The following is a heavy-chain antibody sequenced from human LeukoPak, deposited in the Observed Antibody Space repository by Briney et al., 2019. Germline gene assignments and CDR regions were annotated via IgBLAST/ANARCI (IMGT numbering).Heavy chain of an antibody. J-gene: IGHJ3*02. V-gene: IGHV5-51*01. D-gene: IGHD3-3*01. CDR3: ARRPYDFWSGYYNDAFDI. Sequence: GESLKISCQGSGYSFTSYWIGWVRQMPGKGLEWMGIIYPGDSDTRYSPSFQGQVTISAGKSISTAYLQWSSLKASDTAMYYCARRPYDFWSGYYNDAFDIWGQGTMVTVSS. CDR2: IYPGDSDT. CDR1: GYSFTSYW.